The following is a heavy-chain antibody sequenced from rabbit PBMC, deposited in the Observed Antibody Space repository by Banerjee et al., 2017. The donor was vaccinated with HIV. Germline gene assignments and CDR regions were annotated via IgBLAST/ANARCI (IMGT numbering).Heavy chain of an antibody. Sequence: QSLEESGGDLVKPGASLTLTCTASGFSFSSYYYMCWVRQAPGKGLEWIACIYAGSSGTTYYASWATGRFTISKTSSTTVTLQMTSLTAADTATYFCARDAAGSYYHFNLWGPGTLVTVS. V-gene: IGHV1S40*01. CDR1: GFSFSSYYY. J-gene: IGHJ4*01. D-gene: IGHD8-1*01. CDR2: IYAGSSGTT. CDR3: ARDAAGSYYHFNL.